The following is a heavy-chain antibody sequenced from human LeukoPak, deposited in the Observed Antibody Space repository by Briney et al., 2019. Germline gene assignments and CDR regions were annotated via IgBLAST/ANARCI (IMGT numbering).Heavy chain of an antibody. J-gene: IGHJ2*01. D-gene: IGHD5-24*01. V-gene: IGHV1-69*01. CDR3: ARTPPEMVVISGPNWYFDL. Sequence: ASVKVSCKASGGSFNRYAISWVRQAPGQGLEWMGGIIPIFGTANYAQKFQGRVTITADESTSTAYMELSSLRSEDTAVYYCARTPPEMVVISGPNWYFDLWGRGTLVTVSS. CDR2: IIPIFGTA. CDR1: GGSFNRYA.